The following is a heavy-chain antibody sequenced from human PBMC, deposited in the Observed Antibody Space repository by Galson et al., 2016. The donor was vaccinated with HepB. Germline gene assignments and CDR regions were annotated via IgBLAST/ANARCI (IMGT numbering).Heavy chain of an antibody. CDR1: GFTFSGYD. J-gene: IGHJ4*02. CDR3: AKDPLLLGVVMSAATS. D-gene: IGHD2-15*01. Sequence: SLRLACAASGFTFSGYDMHWGHQAPGKALEWVALISYDGRNKNYVDSVKGRFTISRDNSKNTLYLQMNSLRAEDTAVYYCAKDPLLLGVVMSAATSWGQGTLVTVSP. CDR2: ISYDGRNK. V-gene: IGHV3-30*18.